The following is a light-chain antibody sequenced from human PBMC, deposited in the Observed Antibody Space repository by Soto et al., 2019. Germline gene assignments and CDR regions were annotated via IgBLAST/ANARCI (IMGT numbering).Light chain of an antibody. CDR2: STN. Sequence: QTVVTQEPSLSVSPGGTVTLTCGLTSGAVSTNYYASWYQQTPGQAPRTLIYSTNTRSSGVPDRFSGSILGDKAALTVTGAQADDESDYYCVLYMGSGISVFGGGTQLTVL. CDR3: VLYMGSGISV. V-gene: IGLV8-61*01. J-gene: IGLJ3*02. CDR1: SGAVSTNYY.